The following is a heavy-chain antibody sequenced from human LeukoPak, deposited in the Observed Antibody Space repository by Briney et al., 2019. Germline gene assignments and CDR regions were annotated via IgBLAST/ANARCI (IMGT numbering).Heavy chain of an antibody. CDR1: GGSISSGGYS. Sequence: PSQTLSLTCAVSGGSISSGGYSWSWLRQPPGKGLEWIGYIYHSGSTYYNPSLKSRVTISVDRSKNQFSLKLSSVTAADTAVYYCASIAAAGTSDDDAFDIWGQGTMVTVSS. CDR3: ASIAAAGTSDDDAFDI. CDR2: IYHSGST. J-gene: IGHJ3*02. V-gene: IGHV4-30-2*01. D-gene: IGHD6-13*01.